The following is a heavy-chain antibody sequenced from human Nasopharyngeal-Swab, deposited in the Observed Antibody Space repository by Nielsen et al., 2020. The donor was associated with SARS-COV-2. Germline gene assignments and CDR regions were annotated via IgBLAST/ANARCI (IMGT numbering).Heavy chain of an antibody. Sequence: GGSLRLSCAAPGFTFSNYAMSWVRQAPGKGLEWVSVSFSGGSSTSSADSVKGRFSISRDNSKNTLYLQINNLRAEDTAVYYCARGSSGWQFYFDYWGQGTLVTVSS. CDR1: GFTFSNYA. V-gene: IGHV3-23*03. D-gene: IGHD6-19*01. CDR2: SFSGGSST. CDR3: ARGSSGWQFYFDY. J-gene: IGHJ4*02.